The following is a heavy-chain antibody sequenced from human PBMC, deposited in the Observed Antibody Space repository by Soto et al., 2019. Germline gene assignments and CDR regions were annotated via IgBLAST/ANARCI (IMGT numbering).Heavy chain of an antibody. D-gene: IGHD3-3*01. J-gene: IGHJ6*02. V-gene: IGHV3-15*01. CDR1: GFTFINAW. CDR2: IKSKTDGGTT. CDR3: ARRRSHPNFRFLAMGMDV. Sequence: GGSLRLSCAASGFTFINAWMSWVRQAPGKGLEWVGRIKSKTDGGTTDYAAPVKGRFTISRDDSKNTLYLQMNSLKTEDTAMYYCARRRSHPNFRFLAMGMDVWGQGTTVTVSS.